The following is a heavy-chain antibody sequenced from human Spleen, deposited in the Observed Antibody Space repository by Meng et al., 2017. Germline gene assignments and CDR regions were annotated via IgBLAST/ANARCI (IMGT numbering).Heavy chain of an antibody. CDR3: AANHYGDHEVLDD. V-gene: IGHV4-61*02. D-gene: IGHD4-17*01. Sequence: LRPSCTVSGGSISSDSYYWSWIRQPAGKGMEWIGRIYTSGSTNYNPSLKSRVTISIDTAKNQFSLKLTSVTAADTAVEYCAANHYGDHEVLDDWGHGTLVTVSS. J-gene: IGHJ4*01. CDR2: IYTSGST. CDR1: GGSISSDSYY.